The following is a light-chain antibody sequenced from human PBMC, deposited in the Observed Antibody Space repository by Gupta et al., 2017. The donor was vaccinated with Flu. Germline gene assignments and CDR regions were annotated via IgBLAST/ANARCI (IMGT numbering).Light chain of an antibody. Sequence: DIQMTQSPSSLSASIEDRVTMTFRASQDISIWLAWYQQTPGKAPKLLIHKASNRANGVPSRISDSGXGTXFSLTIXMLHPDDFATYCCQHDNTYSKTFGXGTKV. CDR2: KAS. CDR1: QDISIW. J-gene: IGKJ1*01. CDR3: QHDNTYSKT. V-gene: IGKV1-5*03.